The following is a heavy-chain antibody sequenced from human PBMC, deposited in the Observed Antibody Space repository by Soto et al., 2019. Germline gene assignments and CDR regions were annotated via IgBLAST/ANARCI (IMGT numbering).Heavy chain of an antibody. V-gene: IGHV5-51*01. Sequence: XASLKISCKGSGYAFTNYWIGWVRQMPGKGLEWMGIIYPGDSDTKYNPSFQGQVTISADKSITTTYLRWTSLKASDTAIYYCAASIFYYGMDVWGQGTKVTVSS. CDR3: AASIFYYGMDV. J-gene: IGHJ6*02. CDR1: GYAFTNYW. CDR2: IYPGDSDT.